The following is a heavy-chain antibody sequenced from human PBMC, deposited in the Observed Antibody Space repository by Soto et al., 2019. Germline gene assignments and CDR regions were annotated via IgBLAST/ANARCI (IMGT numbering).Heavy chain of an antibody. J-gene: IGHJ4*02. CDR1: GFTFSIYE. CDR2: ISSSGSSV. Sequence: PGGSLRLSCETSGFTFSIYEMNWVRQAPGKGLEWISYISSSGSSVYYADSVQGRFSISRDNTTNSVSLQMKSLRADDTGIYYCARDGYGYSFDLWDQGTQVIVCS. CDR3: ARDGYGYSFDL. V-gene: IGHV3-48*03. D-gene: IGHD5-18*01.